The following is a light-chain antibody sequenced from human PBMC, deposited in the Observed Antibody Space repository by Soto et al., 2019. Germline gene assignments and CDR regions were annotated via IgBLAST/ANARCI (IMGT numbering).Light chain of an antibody. V-gene: IGKV1-39*01. Sequence: DIQLTQSPSSLSASVGDSVTITCRARQCIDNYLTWYQHKTGKDPTLVIYTAYSLHSGVPSRFSGMRSEKAVTLNISSQDPKDFPTYSGHQFYTTEFTFGPATNVEI. CDR2: TAY. CDR1: QCIDNY. CDR3: HQFYTTEFT. J-gene: IGKJ3*01.